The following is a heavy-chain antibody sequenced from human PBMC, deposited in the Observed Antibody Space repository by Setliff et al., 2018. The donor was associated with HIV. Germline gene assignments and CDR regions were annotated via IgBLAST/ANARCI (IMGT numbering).Heavy chain of an antibody. CDR2: ISYGSLYI. D-gene: IGHD3-16*01. J-gene: IGHJ6*03. V-gene: IGHV3-21*01. CDR1: GFTFSSSC. Sequence: PGGSLSLSCVASGFTFSSSCMDWFRQAPGKGLEWVSSISYGSLYIYQSDSVRGRFTISRDDSKKSLYLQMNSLGAEDTAVYYCARSGGIGNYHWGVWGKGTTVTVSS. CDR3: ARSGGIGNYHWGV.